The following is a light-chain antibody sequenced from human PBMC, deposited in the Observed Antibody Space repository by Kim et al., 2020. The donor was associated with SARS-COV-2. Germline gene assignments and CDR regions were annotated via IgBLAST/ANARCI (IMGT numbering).Light chain of an antibody. CDR2: GKD. CDR3: NSRDSSDNPVV. CDR1: SLRTYF. J-gene: IGLJ2*01. V-gene: IGLV3-19*01. Sequence: SSELTQDPVVSVALGQTVRITRQGDSLRTYFASWYQRKPGQAPVLVIYGKDNRPSGIPDRFSGSSSGDSASLTITGAQAEDEADYYCNSRDSSDNPVVFG.